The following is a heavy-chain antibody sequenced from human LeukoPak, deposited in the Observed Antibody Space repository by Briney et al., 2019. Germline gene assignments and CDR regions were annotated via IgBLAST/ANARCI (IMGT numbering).Heavy chain of an antibody. J-gene: IGHJ4*02. D-gene: IGHD3-3*01. CDR2: IYYSGST. CDR3: ARDGYYDFWSGYYPNFDY. Sequence: SGTLSLTCTVSGGSISSSSYYWGWIRQPPGKGLEWIGSIYYSGSTYYNPSLKSRVTISVDTSKNQFSLKLSSVAAADTAVYYCARDGYYDFWSGYYPNFDYWGQGTLVTVSS. CDR1: GGSISSSSYY. V-gene: IGHV4-39*07.